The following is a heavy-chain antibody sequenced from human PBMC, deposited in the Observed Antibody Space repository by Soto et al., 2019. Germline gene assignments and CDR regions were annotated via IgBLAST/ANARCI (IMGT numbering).Heavy chain of an antibody. Sequence: SMKVSCKASGGTFSSYSISWVLQAPGQGLEWMGRSIPIFGTANYAQKFQGRVRITADESTSTAYMELSSLRSEDTDVYYCARAYYYGSGSPIYGMDVWGQGXTVTVAS. V-gene: IGHV1-69*13. CDR1: GGTFSSYS. CDR3: ARAYYYGSGSPIYGMDV. J-gene: IGHJ6*02. D-gene: IGHD3-10*01. CDR2: SIPIFGTA.